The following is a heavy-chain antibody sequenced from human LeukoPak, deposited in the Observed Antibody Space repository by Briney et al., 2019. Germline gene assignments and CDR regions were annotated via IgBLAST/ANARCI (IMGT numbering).Heavy chain of an antibody. Sequence: ASVKVSCKASGYTFTSYDINWVRQATGQGLEWMGWMNPNNGNTGYAQKFQGRVTMTTDTSTSTAYMELRSLRSDDTAVYYCARVVEYSSGWYGGDDYWGQGTLVTVSS. J-gene: IGHJ4*02. V-gene: IGHV1-8*01. CDR3: ARVVEYSSGWYGGDDY. CDR1: GYTFTSYD. D-gene: IGHD6-19*01. CDR2: MNPNNGNT.